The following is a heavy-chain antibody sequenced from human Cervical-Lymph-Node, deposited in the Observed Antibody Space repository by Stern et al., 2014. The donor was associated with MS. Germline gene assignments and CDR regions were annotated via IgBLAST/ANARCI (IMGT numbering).Heavy chain of an antibody. CDR3: AKTWSILDY. CDR2: LRGCGVTT. Sequence: EVQLVESGGGLLQPGGSLRLSCAASGFTFTTYGMSWVRQAPGKGLEWVSALRGCGVTTYHADPSKGRFPLPRDNSPNTTFLQMNSLRAEDTAVYYCAKTWSILDYWGQGTLVTVSS. V-gene: IGHV3-23*04. J-gene: IGHJ4*02. D-gene: IGHD2-8*02. CDR1: GFTFTTYG.